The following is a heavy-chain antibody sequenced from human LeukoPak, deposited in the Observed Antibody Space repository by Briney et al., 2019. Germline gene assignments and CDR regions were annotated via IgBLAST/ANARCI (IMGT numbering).Heavy chain of an antibody. CDR3: ARPYYYGSGSYRN. V-gene: IGHV3-7*01. D-gene: IGHD3-10*01. CDR2: IKQDGSEK. CDR1: GFTFSSYA. J-gene: IGHJ4*02. Sequence: PGGSLRLSCAASGFTFSSYAMHWVRQAPGKGLEWVANIKQDGSEKYYVDSVKGRFTISRDNAKNSLYLQMNSLRAEDTAVYYCARPYYYGSGSYRNWGQGTLVTVSS.